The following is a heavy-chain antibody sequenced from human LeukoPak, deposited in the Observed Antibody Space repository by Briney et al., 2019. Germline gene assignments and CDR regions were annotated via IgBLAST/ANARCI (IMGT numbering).Heavy chain of an antibody. CDR2: INTNTGNP. D-gene: IGHD2-2*01. Sequence: GASVKVSCKASGYTFTSYAMNWVRQAPGQGLEWMGWINTNTGNPTYAQGFTGRFVFSLDTSVSTAYLQISSLKAEDTAVYYCANHLACGSTSCPPFDDWGQGTLVTVSS. J-gene: IGHJ4*02. CDR1: GYTFTSYA. CDR3: ANHLACGSTSCPPFDD. V-gene: IGHV7-4-1*02.